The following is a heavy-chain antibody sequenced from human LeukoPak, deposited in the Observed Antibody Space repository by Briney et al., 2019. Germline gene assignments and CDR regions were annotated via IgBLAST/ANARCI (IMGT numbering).Heavy chain of an antibody. CDR2: IIPIFGTA. D-gene: IGHD5-24*01. CDR1: GGTLSSYA. V-gene: IGHV1-69*13. Sequence: ASVKVSCKASGGTLSSYAISWVRQAPGQGLEWMGGIIPIFGTANYAQKFQGRVTITADESTSTAYMELSSLRSEDTAVYYCAREQGRWLRILDYWGQGTLVTVSS. CDR3: AREQGRWLRILDY. J-gene: IGHJ4*02.